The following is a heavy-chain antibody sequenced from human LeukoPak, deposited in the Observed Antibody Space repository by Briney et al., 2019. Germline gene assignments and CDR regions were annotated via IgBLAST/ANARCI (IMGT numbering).Heavy chain of an antibody. CDR3: AQDIGWLQFAY. CDR2: ISSTSRSSYI. Sequence: PGGSLRLSCAASGFSLSYYSMNWVRQAPGKGLEWVSSISSTSRSSYIFYAESVKGRFTISRDDSKNTLYLQMNSLRGDDTAVYYCAQDIGWLQFAYWGQGTLVTVSS. CDR1: GFSLSYYS. J-gene: IGHJ4*02. V-gene: IGHV3-21*04. D-gene: IGHD5-24*01.